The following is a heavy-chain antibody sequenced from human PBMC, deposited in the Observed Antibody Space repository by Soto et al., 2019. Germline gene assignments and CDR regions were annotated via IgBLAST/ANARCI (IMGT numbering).Heavy chain of an antibody. Sequence: ASVKVSCKASGYTFTGYYMHWVQQAPGQGLEWMGWINPNSGGTNYAQKFQGWVTMTRDTSIGTAYMELSRLRSDDTAVYYCARELRGIAVAGPYYYGMDVWGQGTTVTVSS. V-gene: IGHV1-2*04. CDR2: INPNSGGT. D-gene: IGHD6-19*01. CDR1: GYTFTGYY. CDR3: ARELRGIAVAGPYYYGMDV. J-gene: IGHJ6*02.